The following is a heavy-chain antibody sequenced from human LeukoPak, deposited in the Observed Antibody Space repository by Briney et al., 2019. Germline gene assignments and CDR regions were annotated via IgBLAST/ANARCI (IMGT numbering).Heavy chain of an antibody. V-gene: IGHV3-23*01. CDR1: GFTFSSYA. CDR3: AKVQDNYYYYGMDV. J-gene: IGHJ6*02. Sequence: GGSLRLSCAASGFTFSSYAMSGVRQAPGKGLEWVSAISGSGGSTYYADSVKGRFTISRDNSKNTLYLQMNSLRAEDTAVYYCAKVQDNYYYYGMDVWGQGTTVTVSS. D-gene: IGHD2-15*01. CDR2: ISGSGGST.